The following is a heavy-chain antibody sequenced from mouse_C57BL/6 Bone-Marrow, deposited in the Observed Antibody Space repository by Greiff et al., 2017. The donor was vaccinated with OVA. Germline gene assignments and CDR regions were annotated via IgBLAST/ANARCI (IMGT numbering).Heavy chain of an antibody. J-gene: IGHJ1*03. CDR3: ARDDDYGSHWYFDV. Sequence: EVQLVESEGGLVQPGSSMKLSCTASGFTFSDYYMAWVRQVPEKGLEWVANINYDGSSTYYLDSLKSRFIISRDNAKNILYLQMSSLKSEDTATYYCARDDDYGSHWYFDVWGTGTTVTVSS. D-gene: IGHD1-1*01. CDR1: GFTFSDYY. CDR2: INYDGSST. V-gene: IGHV5-16*01.